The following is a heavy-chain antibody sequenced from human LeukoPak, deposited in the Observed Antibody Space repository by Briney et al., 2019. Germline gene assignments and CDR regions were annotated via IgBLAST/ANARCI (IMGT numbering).Heavy chain of an antibody. V-gene: IGHV3-74*01. J-gene: IGHJ4*02. CDR3: ARGIHPAAGRTALNY. D-gene: IGHD6-13*01. CDR1: GFTFSSYW. Sequence: PGGPLRLSCAASGFTFSSYWMHWVRQAPGKGLVWVSRINSDGSITSYADSVKGRFTISRDNAKNTLYLQMNSLRAEDTAVYYCARGIHPAAGRTALNYWGQGTLVTVSS. CDR2: INSDGSIT.